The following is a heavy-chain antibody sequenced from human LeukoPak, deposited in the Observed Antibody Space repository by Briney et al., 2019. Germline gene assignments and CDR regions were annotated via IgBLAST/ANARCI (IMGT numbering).Heavy chain of an antibody. Sequence: SEALSLTCTVSGGSISSYYWSWIRQPPGKGLEWIGYIYYSGSTNYNPPLKSRVTISVDTSKNQFSLKLSSVTAADTAVYYCASERRGYYFDYWGQGTLVTVSS. D-gene: IGHD1-1*01. CDR1: GGSISSYY. J-gene: IGHJ4*02. V-gene: IGHV4-59*08. CDR2: IYYSGST. CDR3: ASERRGYYFDY.